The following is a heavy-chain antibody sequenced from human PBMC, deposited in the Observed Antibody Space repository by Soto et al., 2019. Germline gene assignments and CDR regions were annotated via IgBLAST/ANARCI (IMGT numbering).Heavy chain of an antibody. D-gene: IGHD2-2*02. Sequence: ASVKVSCKASGYTFTGYYMHWLRQAPGQGLEWMGWINPNSGGTNYAQKFQGWVTMTRDTSISTAYMELSRLRSDDTAVYYCARAKIPSYYYYGMDVWGQGTTVTVSS. J-gene: IGHJ6*02. CDR3: ARAKIPSYYYYGMDV. V-gene: IGHV1-2*04. CDR2: INPNSGGT. CDR1: GYTFTGYY.